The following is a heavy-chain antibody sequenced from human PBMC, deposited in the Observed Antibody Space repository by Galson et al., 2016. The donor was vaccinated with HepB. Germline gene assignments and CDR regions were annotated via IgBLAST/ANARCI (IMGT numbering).Heavy chain of an antibody. Sequence: SVKVSCKASGYTFSSYAISWVRQAPGQGLEWMGWISAYNGNSKYSQKLQGRVTLTTDTSTSTAYMELRSLRSDDTAVYYCAGNQTGSWFDPWGQGTLVSVSS. J-gene: IGHJ5*02. CDR2: ISAYNGNS. D-gene: IGHD2-15*01. V-gene: IGHV1-18*01. CDR1: GYTFSSYA. CDR3: AGNQTGSWFDP.